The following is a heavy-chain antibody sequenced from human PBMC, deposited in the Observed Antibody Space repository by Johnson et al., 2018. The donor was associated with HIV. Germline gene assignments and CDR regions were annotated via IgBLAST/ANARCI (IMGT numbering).Heavy chain of an antibody. J-gene: IGHJ3*02. CDR3: AKDWGLLGKDAFDI. V-gene: IGHV3-NL1*01. Sequence: QVQLVESGGGVVQPGKSLRLSCVASGFSFSSYGMHWVRQAPGKGLEWVSGINWDGDRTGYADSVKGRFTISRDNAKTSLYLQMNSLRAEDTAVYYCAKDWGLLGKDAFDIWGQGTMVTVSS. D-gene: IGHD3-10*01. CDR1: GFSFSSYG. CDR2: INWDGDRT.